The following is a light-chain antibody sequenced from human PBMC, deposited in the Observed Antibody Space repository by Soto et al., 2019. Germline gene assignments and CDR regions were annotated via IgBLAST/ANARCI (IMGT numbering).Light chain of an antibody. V-gene: IGKV3-20*01. CDR2: GAS. CDR3: QQYGSSPRT. Sequence: IVLTQSPGTLSLSPGERATLSCRASQSVSSNYLAWYQQKPGQGPRLLIFGASSRLTGIPDRFSGSGSGTDFTLTIRRLEPEDVGVYYCQQYGSSPRTFGQGTKVEIK. J-gene: IGKJ2*02. CDR1: QSVSSNY.